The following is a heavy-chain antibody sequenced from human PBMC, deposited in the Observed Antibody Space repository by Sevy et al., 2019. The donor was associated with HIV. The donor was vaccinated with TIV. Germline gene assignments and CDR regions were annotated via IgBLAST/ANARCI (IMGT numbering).Heavy chain of an antibody. Sequence: GGSLRLSCEASGFTFNNYGIHWVRQAPGTGLEWVALISFDGHNEYYTDSVKGRFIISRESSRNTVYLHMNSLRPEDTAVYYCAKDHRYCSGGACHSEGFFDSWGQGILVTVSS. CDR1: GFTFNNYG. D-gene: IGHD2-15*01. V-gene: IGHV3-30*18. CDR3: AKDHRYCSGGACHSEGFFDS. CDR2: ISFDGHNE. J-gene: IGHJ4*02.